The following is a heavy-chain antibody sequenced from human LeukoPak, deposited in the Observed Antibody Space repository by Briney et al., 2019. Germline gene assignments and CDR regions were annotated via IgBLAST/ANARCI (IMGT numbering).Heavy chain of an antibody. V-gene: IGHV3-11*04. J-gene: IGHJ5*02. CDR1: GFTFSDYY. D-gene: IGHD3-3*01. CDR2: ISSSGSTI. CDR3: ASGRITIFGVGPFDP. Sequence: GGSLRLSCAASGFTFSDYYMSWIRQAPGKGLEWVSYISSSGSTIYYADSVKGRFTISRDNAKNSLYLQMNSLRAEDTAAYYCASGRITIFGVGPFDPWGQGTLVTVSS.